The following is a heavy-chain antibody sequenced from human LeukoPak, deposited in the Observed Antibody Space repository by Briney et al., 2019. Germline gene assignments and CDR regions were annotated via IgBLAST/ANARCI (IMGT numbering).Heavy chain of an antibody. Sequence: ASVKVSFKASGYTFTGYYIHWVRQAPGQGLEWMGRINPKSGDTNYAQKFQGRVTMTRDTSISSAYMDLSRLRSDDTAVYYCARIWLVRGYTYFDQWGQGTLVTVSS. J-gene: IGHJ4*02. CDR2: INPKSGDT. CDR3: ARIWLVRGYTYFDQ. D-gene: IGHD6-19*01. CDR1: GYTFTGYY. V-gene: IGHV1-2*06.